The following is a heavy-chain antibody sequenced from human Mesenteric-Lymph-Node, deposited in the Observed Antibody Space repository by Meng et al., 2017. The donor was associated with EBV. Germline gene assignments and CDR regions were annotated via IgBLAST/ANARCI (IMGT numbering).Heavy chain of an antibody. J-gene: IGHJ5*02. V-gene: IGHV4-34*01. CDR2: VNHGGTT. D-gene: IGHD3-16*01. CDR3: ATIGTFASNIDP. CDR1: GASFSDYY. Sequence: QVQLQHWGAGLLEPSETLSLTCAVYGASFSDYYWTWIRQPPGKGLEWIGEVNHGGTTIYNPSLESRITISVDTSKNQFSLKLTSVTAADTAVYYCATIGTFASNIDPWGQGTLVTVSS.